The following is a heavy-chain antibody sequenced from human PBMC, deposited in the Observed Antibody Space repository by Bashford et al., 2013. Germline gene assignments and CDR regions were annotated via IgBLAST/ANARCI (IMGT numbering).Heavy chain of an antibody. CDR2: IRSKAYGGTT. CDR1: GFTFGDYA. Sequence: GGSLRLSCTASGFTFGDYAMSWFRQAPGKGLEWVGFIRSKAYGGTTEYAASVKGRFTISRDDSKSIAYLQMNSLKTEDTAVYYCTTDWPVVPEPYYGMDVWGQGTTVTVSS. CDR3: TTDWPVVPEPYYGMDV. D-gene: IGHD2-2*01. J-gene: IGHJ6*02. V-gene: IGHV3-49*03.